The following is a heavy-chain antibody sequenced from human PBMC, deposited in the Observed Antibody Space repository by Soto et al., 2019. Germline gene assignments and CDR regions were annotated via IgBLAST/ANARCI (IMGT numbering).Heavy chain of an antibody. CDR2: INPSGGST. D-gene: IGHD6-19*01. J-gene: IGHJ4*02. CDR1: GYTFTNYY. Sequence: QVQLVQSGAEVKKPGASVKVSCKASGYTFTNYYIHWVRQAPGQGLEWMGMINPSGGSTSYTRRFQGRVTLTRDTSTRTVYMELSSLRSEDTAVYYCAREAQSSGWSWFDYWGQGTLVTVSS. V-gene: IGHV1-46*01. CDR3: AREAQSSGWSWFDY.